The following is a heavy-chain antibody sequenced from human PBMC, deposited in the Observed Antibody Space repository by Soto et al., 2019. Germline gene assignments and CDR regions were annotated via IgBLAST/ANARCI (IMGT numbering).Heavy chain of an antibody. V-gene: IGHV4-4*07. CDR3: ARNFDIAATGTAFDS. CDR1: GGSISGHY. Sequence: SETLSLTCSVSGGSISGHYWSWIRLPAGRRLQWVGRIYSSVTTNYNPSLKSRVRMSVDTDRNSFSLRLDSVTAADTAVYYCARNFDIAATGTAFDSWGRGVLVTVSS. D-gene: IGHD6-13*01. CDR2: IYSSVTT. J-gene: IGHJ4*02.